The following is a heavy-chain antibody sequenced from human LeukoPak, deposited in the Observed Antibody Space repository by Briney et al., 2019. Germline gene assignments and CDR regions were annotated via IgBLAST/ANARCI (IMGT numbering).Heavy chain of an antibody. CDR1: GFTFSGSA. J-gene: IGHJ6*03. Sequence: GGSLRLSCAASGFTFSGSAMHWVRQASGKGLEWVGRIRSKANSYATAYAASVKGRFTISRDDSKNTAYLQMNSLKTEDTAVYYCTRAITIFGVGLFYMDVWGKGTTVTVSS. D-gene: IGHD3-3*01. CDR2: IRSKANSYAT. CDR3: TRAITIFGVGLFYMDV. V-gene: IGHV3-73*01.